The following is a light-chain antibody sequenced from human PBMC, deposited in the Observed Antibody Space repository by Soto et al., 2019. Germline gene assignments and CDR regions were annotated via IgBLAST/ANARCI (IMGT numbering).Light chain of an antibody. V-gene: IGKV3-15*01. CDR2: GAS. CDR1: QSVSSN. J-gene: IGKJ2*01. Sequence: EIVMTQSPATLSVSPGERATLSCRASQSVSSNLAWYQQKPGQAPRLLIYGASTRATGIPARFSASGSGRDFPLTLSNLQSEDFAVYYCQQYNNWPPYTFGQGTKLEIK. CDR3: QQYNNWPPYT.